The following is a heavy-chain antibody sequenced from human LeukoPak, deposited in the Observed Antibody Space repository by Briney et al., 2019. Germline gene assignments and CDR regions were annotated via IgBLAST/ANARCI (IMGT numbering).Heavy chain of an antibody. CDR1: GFTFSSYS. Sequence: KPGGSLRLSCAASGFTFSSYSMNWVRQAPGKGLEWVSSISSSSSYIHYADSVKGRFTISRDNAKNSLYLQMNSLRAEDTAVYYCARASVAGTYFDYWGQGTLVTVSS. J-gene: IGHJ4*02. V-gene: IGHV3-21*01. D-gene: IGHD6-19*01. CDR2: ISSSSSYI. CDR3: ARASVAGTYFDY.